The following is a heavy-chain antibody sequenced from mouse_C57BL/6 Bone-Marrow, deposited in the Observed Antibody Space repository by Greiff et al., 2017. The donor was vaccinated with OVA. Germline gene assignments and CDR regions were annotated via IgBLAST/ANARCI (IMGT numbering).Heavy chain of an antibody. J-gene: IGHJ4*01. CDR2: ISSGSSTT. V-gene: IGHV5-17*01. D-gene: IGHD2-5*01. CDR1: GFTFSDYG. Sequence: EVHLVESGGGLVKPGGSLKLSCAASGFTFSDYGMHWVSQAPEKGLEWVAYISSGSSTTYYADTVKGRFTISRDNTKNTLFLQMTSLRSDDTAMYYCARPSIVTTRYAMDYWGQGTSVTVSS. CDR3: ARPSIVTTRYAMDY.